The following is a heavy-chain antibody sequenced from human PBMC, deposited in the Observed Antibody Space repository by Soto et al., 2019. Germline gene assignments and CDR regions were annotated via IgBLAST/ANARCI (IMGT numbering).Heavy chain of an antibody. J-gene: IGHJ4*02. Sequence: QVQLVQSGAEVKKPGASVKVSCKASGYTFTSYDINWVRQATGQGLEWMGWMNPNSGNTGYAQKFKGRVTMTRNTSISTVYMELSSLRSEDTAVYYCARVVHPPADYGDYMDWGQGTLVTVSS. CDR2: MNPNSGNT. CDR3: ARVVHPPADYGDYMD. V-gene: IGHV1-8*01. CDR1: GYTFTSYD. D-gene: IGHD4-17*01.